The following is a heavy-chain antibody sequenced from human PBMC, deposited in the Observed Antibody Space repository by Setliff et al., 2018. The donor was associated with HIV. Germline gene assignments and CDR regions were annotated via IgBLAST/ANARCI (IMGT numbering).Heavy chain of an antibody. CDR2: IYYSGST. Sequence: SETLSLTCTVSGGSINSYYWSWIRQPPGKGLEWIGYIYYSGSTYYNPSLKSRVTISVDTSKNQFSLKLSSVTAADTAVYYCASPSDQTAGGFDIWGQGTMVTVSS. CDR3: ASPSDQTAGGFDI. D-gene: IGHD2-15*01. V-gene: IGHV4-59*06. J-gene: IGHJ3*02. CDR1: GGSINSYY.